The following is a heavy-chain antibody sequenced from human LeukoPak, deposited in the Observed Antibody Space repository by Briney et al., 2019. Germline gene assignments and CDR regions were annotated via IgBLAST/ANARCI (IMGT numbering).Heavy chain of an antibody. Sequence: SETLSLTCTVSGGSISSYYWSWIRQPAGKGLEWIGRIYTSGSTNYNPSLKSRVTILVDTSKNQFSLKLSSVTAADTAVYFCARRWTSSSPSYNYYYMDVWGKGTTVTVSS. V-gene: IGHV4-4*07. CDR2: IYTSGST. CDR3: ARRWTSSSPSYNYYYMDV. D-gene: IGHD6-6*01. J-gene: IGHJ6*03. CDR1: GGSISSYY.